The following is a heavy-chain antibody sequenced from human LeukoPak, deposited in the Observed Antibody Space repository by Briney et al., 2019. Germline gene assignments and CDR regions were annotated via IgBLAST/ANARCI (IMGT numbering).Heavy chain of an antibody. CDR1: GYTFTSYG. J-gene: IGHJ4*02. CDR3: ARVKGGRNLGYYFDY. D-gene: IGHD1-26*01. Sequence: ASVKVSCKASGYTFTSYGISWVRQAPGQGLEWMGWISAYNGNTNYAQKLQGRVTMTTDTSTSTAYMELRSLRSDDTAVYYCARVKGGRNLGYYFDYWGQGTLVTVSS. CDR2: ISAYNGNT. V-gene: IGHV1-18*01.